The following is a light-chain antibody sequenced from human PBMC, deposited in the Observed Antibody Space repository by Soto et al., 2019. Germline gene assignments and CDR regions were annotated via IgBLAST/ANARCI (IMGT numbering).Light chain of an antibody. CDR1: QSVSSY. Sequence: EIVLTQSPATLSLSPGERATLSCRARQSVSSYLAWYQQKPGQAPRLLIYDASNRATGIPARFSGSGSGTDFTLTISRLEPEDFAVYYCQQRSNWPRLTFGGGTKVEIK. CDR3: QQRSNWPRLT. V-gene: IGKV3-11*01. J-gene: IGKJ4*01. CDR2: DAS.